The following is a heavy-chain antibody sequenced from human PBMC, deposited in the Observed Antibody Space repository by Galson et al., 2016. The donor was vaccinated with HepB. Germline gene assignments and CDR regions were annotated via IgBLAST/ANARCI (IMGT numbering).Heavy chain of an antibody. CDR3: AKDRWELLRGFDY. CDR2: ISGSGGST. D-gene: IGHD1-26*01. V-gene: IGHV3-23*01. Sequence: SLRLSCAASGFTFSSYAMHWVRQAPGKGLEWVAGISGSGGSTHYADSVKGRFTVSSGSDTGTYYADSVKGRFTISRDNSKNPLYLQMNSLSAEDTAVYYWAKDRWELLRGFDYWGQGALVTVSS. J-gene: IGHJ4*02. CDR1: GFTFSSYA.